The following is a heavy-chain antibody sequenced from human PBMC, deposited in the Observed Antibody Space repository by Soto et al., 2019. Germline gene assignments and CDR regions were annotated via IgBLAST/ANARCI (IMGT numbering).Heavy chain of an antibody. CDR1: GFSFSNSG. J-gene: IGHJ4*02. D-gene: IGHD3-22*01. CDR3: AKDSGYDTTD. CDR2: LSGSDGRT. V-gene: IGHV3-23*01. Sequence: EVQLLESGGGLVQPGGSLRLSCVASGFSFSNSGMSWVRQAPGKGLEWISGLSGSDGRTAYADSVKGRFTISRDNSKNSLYLHMESLRVEVTAVYYCAKDSGYDTTDWGQGTLVVVSS.